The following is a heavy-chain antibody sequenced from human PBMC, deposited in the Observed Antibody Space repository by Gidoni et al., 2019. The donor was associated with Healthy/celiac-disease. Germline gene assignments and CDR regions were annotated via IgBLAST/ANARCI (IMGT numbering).Heavy chain of an antibody. Sequence: QVQLQQWGAGLLKPSETLSLTCAVYGGSFSGYYWSWIRQPPGKGLEWIGEINHSGSTNYNPSLKSRVTISVDTSKNQFSLKLSSVTAADTAVYYCARGRWLQSGGRFDPWGQGTLVTVSS. V-gene: IGHV4-34*01. D-gene: IGHD5-12*01. CDR1: GGSFSGYY. CDR3: ARGRWLQSGGRFDP. J-gene: IGHJ5*02. CDR2: INHSGST.